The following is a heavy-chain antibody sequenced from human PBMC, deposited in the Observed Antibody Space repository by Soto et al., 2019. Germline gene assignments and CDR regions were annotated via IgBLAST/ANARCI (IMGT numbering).Heavy chain of an antibody. J-gene: IGHJ6*02. D-gene: IGHD3-9*01. CDR2: IYYSGST. CDR1: GGSISGYY. Sequence: SETLSLTCAVYGGSISGYYWSWIRQPPGKGLEWIGYIYYSGSTNYNPSLKSRVTISVDTSKNQFSLKLSSVTAADTAVYYCARGGYFDWLSLYYYGMDVWGQGTTVTVSS. CDR3: ARGGYFDWLSLYYYGMDV. V-gene: IGHV4-59*01.